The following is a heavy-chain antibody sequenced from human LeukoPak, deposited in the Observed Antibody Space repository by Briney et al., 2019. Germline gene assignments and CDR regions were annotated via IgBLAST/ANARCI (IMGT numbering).Heavy chain of an antibody. Sequence: GGSLRLSCAASGFSFSTTWMHWVRQLPGQGLVWVARITSDGTSTSYAESVKGRFTISRDNAKNTLYLQMNSLRAEDTAVYYCARDWYHATDYWGQGTLVTVSS. CDR3: ARDWYHATDY. J-gene: IGHJ4*02. V-gene: IGHV3-74*03. CDR2: ITSDGTST. CDR1: GFSFSTTW. D-gene: IGHD2-2*01.